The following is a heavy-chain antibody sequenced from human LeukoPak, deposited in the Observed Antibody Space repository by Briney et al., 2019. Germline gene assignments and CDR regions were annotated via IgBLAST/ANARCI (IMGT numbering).Heavy chain of an antibody. CDR2: YSSSSNTV. D-gene: IGHD4-17*01. V-gene: IGHV3-48*01. J-gene: IGHJ5*02. CDR3: ARNPRRVDDYGHT. Sequence: GGSLRLSRAASGLTPNTHSMNAGRPTPRGGGEWGSYYSSSSNTVSDAVTVKGRFTISRDNARNSLYLQMNSLRAEDTAVYYCARNPRRVDDYGHTWGPGTLVTVSS. CDR1: GLTPNTHS.